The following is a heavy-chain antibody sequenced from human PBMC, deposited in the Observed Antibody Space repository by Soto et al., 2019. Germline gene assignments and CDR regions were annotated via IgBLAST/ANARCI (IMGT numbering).Heavy chain of an antibody. D-gene: IGHD3-22*01. CDR2: IYYSGST. Sequence: QLQLQESGPGLVKPSETLSLTCTVSGGSISSSSYYWGWIRQPPGKGLEWIGSIYYSGSTYYNPSLKIRVTISRDTSKNQFSLKLSSVTDADTAVYYCASHGGDYYDSSGYYQFDYWGQGTLVTVS. J-gene: IGHJ4*02. V-gene: IGHV4-39*01. CDR3: ASHGGDYYDSSGYYQFDY. CDR1: GGSISSSSYY.